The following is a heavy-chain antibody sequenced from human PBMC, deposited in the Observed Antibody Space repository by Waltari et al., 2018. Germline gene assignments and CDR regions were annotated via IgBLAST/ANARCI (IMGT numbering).Heavy chain of an antibody. CDR2: ISSSGDNI. Sequence: EVQLVESGGGLVKPGGSLRLSCAASGFTFRIYSMNWMRQTPGMVHEWLAAISSSGDNIKYSDSLRGRCTNSRDNAKNTLYLQMNSLRAEDTAVYYCAREWSDGSSWYYFDYWGQGTLVTVSS. CDR3: AREWSDGSSWYYFDY. D-gene: IGHD6-13*01. J-gene: IGHJ4*02. V-gene: IGHV3-21*02. CDR1: GFTFRIYS.